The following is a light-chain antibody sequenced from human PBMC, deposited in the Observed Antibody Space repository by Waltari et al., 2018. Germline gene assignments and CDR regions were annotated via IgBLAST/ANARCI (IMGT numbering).Light chain of an antibody. CDR1: SSNLGAGYD. CDR2: GNN. J-gene: IGLJ2*01. CDR3: QSYDTDVSGSSVV. Sequence: QSVLTQPPSVSGAPGQRVTISCTGSSSNLGAGYDVHWHQHLPGQAPKLLIYGNNNRPSGVPDRFSGSKSGTSASLAITGLRAEDEADYYCQSYDTDVSGSSVVFGGGTKLTVL. V-gene: IGLV1-40*01.